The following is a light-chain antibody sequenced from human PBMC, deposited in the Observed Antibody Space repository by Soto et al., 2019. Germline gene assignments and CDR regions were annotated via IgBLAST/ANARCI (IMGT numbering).Light chain of an antibody. Sequence: QSALTQPPSASGSPGQSVTISCTGTSSDVGGYNYVSWYQQHPGKAPKLMIYEVSKRPSGVPDRFSGSKSGNTASLTVSGLQAEDEADCYCSSYAGSNNVFGTGTKVTVL. CDR2: EVS. CDR3: SSYAGSNNV. J-gene: IGLJ1*01. V-gene: IGLV2-8*01. CDR1: SSDVGGYNY.